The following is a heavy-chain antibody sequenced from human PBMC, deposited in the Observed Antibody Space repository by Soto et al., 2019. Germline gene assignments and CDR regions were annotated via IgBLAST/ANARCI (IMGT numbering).Heavy chain of an antibody. CDR3: ARDPGYSSTYPGGYYFDF. CDR1: GFTFNTYG. Sequence: QVHLVESGGGLVQPGRSLRLSCAASGFTFNTYGLHWVRQAPGKGLEWVAVIWYDGGTKYYADSMKGRFTISRDNSRNTLFLQMNSLRAGDTAVYYCARDPGYSSTYPGGYYFDFFGQGTLVTVSS. D-gene: IGHD6-13*01. J-gene: IGHJ4*02. V-gene: IGHV3-33*01. CDR2: IWYDGGTK.